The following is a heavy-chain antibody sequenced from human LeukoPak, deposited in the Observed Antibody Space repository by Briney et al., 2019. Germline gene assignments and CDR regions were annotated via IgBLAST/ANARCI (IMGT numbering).Heavy chain of an antibody. CDR1: GGSLSSGSYY. V-gene: IGHV4-61*02. CDR2: IYTSGST. Sequence: SETLSLTCTVSGGSLSSGSYYWSWIRQPAGKGLEWIGRIYTSGSTNYNPSLKSRVTISVDASKNQFSLKLSSVTAADTAVYYCARGYCSSTSCQSGDYWGQGTLVTVSS. CDR3: ARGYCSSTSCQSGDY. D-gene: IGHD2-2*01. J-gene: IGHJ4*02.